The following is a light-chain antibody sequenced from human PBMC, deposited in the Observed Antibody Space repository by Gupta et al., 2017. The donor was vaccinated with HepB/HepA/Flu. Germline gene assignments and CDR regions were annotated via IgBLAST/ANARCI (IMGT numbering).Light chain of an antibody. CDR1: SGSVSTNYY. CDR3: VLYMVGGSWV. J-gene: IGLJ3*02. V-gene: IGLV8-61*01. Sequence: QTVVPRDPSSSVSPGAPAPLTCGLSSGSVSTNYYPSWYQQTPGQAPRTLIYNTDTRSSGVPDRFSGSILGNKAALTITGAQADDESNYYCVLYMVGGSWVFGGGTKLTVL. CDR2: NTD.